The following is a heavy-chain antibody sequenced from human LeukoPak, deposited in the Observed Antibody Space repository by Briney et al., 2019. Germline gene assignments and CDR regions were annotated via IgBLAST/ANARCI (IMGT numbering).Heavy chain of an antibody. V-gene: IGHV3-7*01. CDR3: AREWQGGVAAAGTRIEGDY. J-gene: IGHJ4*02. Sequence: GGSLRLSCAVSGFSVSGYWMTWVRQAPGKGLEWVANIKQDGSEKNYVDSVKGRFTISRDSAENSLFLQMNSLRVEDTAVYYCAREWQGGVAAAGTRIEGDYWGQGTLVAVSS. D-gene: IGHD6-13*01. CDR2: IKQDGSEK. CDR1: GFSVSGYW.